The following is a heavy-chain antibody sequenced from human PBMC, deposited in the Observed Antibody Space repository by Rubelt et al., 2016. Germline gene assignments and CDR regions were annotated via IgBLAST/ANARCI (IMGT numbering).Heavy chain of an antibody. CDR1: GFLFHHYW. V-gene: IGHV3-7*01. D-gene: IGHD5-18*01. Sequence: EVQLVESGGGLVQPGGSLRLSCAASGFLFHHYWMTWVRQAPGKGLEWVANIKPDGSEAYYIDHLKGRFNMSRDNAKKSIYLQMNNLRVEDTAVYYCARRWGYGWDSWGQGTRVTVSS. J-gene: IGHJ4*02. CDR2: IKPDGSEA. CDR3: ARRWGYGWDS.